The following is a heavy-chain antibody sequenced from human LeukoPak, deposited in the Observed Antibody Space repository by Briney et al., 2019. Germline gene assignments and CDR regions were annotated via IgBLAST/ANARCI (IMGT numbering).Heavy chain of an antibody. CDR1: GGSFSGYY. D-gene: IGHD3-9*01. Sequence: SETLSLTCAVYGGSFSGYYWSWIRQSPGKGLEWIGEINHSGSTNYNPSLKSRVTISVDTSKNQFSLKLSSVTAADTAVYYCARVVGPLLRYFDWFRYYMDVWGKGTTVTVSS. CDR2: INHSGST. V-gene: IGHV4-34*01. J-gene: IGHJ6*03. CDR3: ARVVGPLLRYFDWFRYYMDV.